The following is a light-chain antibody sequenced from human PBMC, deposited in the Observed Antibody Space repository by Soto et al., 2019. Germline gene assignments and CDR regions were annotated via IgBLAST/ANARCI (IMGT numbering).Light chain of an antibody. V-gene: IGLV8-61*01. CDR1: SGSVSTSYY. CDR2: NTY. CDR3: VLYMSSGTWV. Sequence: TVVTQEPSFSVSPGGTVTLTCGLSSGSVSTSYYPAWYQQAPGQAPRTLIYNTYTRSSGVPDRFSGSILGTKAALTITGAQADDESDYYCVLYMSSGTWVFGGGTKDTVL. J-gene: IGLJ2*01.